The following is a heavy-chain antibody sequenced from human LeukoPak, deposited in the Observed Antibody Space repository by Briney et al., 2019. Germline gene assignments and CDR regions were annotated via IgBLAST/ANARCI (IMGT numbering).Heavy chain of an antibody. CDR3: ARGHDFWSGYSQRNNQAFLDY. D-gene: IGHD3-3*01. CDR2: IYHSGST. Sequence: SETLSLTCTVSGYSISSGYCWGWIRQPPGKGLEWIGSIYHSGSTYYNPSLKSRVTISVDTSKNQFSLKLSSVTAADTAVYYCARGHDFWSGYSQRNNQAFLDYWGQGTLVTVSS. CDR1: GYSISSGYC. J-gene: IGHJ4*02. V-gene: IGHV4-38-2*02.